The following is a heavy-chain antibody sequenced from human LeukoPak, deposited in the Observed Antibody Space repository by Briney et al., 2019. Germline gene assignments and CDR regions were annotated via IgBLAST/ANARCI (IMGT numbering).Heavy chain of an antibody. Sequence: GGSLRLSCAASGFTYNSCSMTWVRQAPGKGLEWVSVISGSAGSTYYADSVKGRFTISRDNSKNTLYLQMNSLRAEDTAVYYCAKLNLDGHVGPDYWGQGTLVTVSS. CDR3: AKLNLDGHVGPDY. J-gene: IGHJ4*02. CDR2: ISGSAGST. CDR1: GFTYNSCS. D-gene: IGHD3-3*01. V-gene: IGHV3-23*01.